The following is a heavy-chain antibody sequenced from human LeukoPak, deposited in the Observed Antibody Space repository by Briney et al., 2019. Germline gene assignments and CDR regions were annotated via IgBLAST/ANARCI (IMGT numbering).Heavy chain of an antibody. J-gene: IGHJ4*02. CDR2: FDVIDGET. D-gene: IGHD5-18*01. CDR1: GYTFTSYG. V-gene: IGHV1-24*01. Sequence: AASVKVSCKASGYTFTSYGISWVRQAPGQGLEWMGGFDVIDGETYYAQKFQGRVTMTEDSSADTAYMELRSLTSDDTALYYCAAGRPYSLLDYWGQGTLVTVSS. CDR3: AAGRPYSLLDY.